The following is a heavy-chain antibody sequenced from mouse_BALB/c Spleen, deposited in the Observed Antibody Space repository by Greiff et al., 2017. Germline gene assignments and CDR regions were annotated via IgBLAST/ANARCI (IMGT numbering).Heavy chain of an antibody. J-gene: IGHJ3*01. Sequence: EVMLVESGGGLVKPGGSLKLSCAASGFTFSSYAMSWVRQSPEKRLEWVAEISSGGSYTYYPDTVTGRFTISRDNAKNTLYLQMSSLKSEDTAMYYCARHRGTATAWFAYWGQGTLVTVSA. CDR1: GFTFSSYA. CDR2: ISSGGSYT. V-gene: IGHV5-9-4*01. D-gene: IGHD1-2*01. CDR3: ARHRGTATAWFAY.